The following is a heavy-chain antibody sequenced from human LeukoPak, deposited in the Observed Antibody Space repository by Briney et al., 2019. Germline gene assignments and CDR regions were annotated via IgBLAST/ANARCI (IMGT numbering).Heavy chain of an antibody. CDR2: ISYDGSNK. CDR3: ARVAPYYDSSGPQDY. Sequence: PGGSLRLSCAASGFTFSSYATHWVRQAPGKGLEWVAVISYDGSNKYYADSVKGRFTISRDNSKNTLYLQMNSLRAEDTAVYYCARVAPYYDSSGPQDYWGQGTLVTVSS. D-gene: IGHD3-22*01. V-gene: IGHV3-30-3*01. J-gene: IGHJ4*02. CDR1: GFTFSSYA.